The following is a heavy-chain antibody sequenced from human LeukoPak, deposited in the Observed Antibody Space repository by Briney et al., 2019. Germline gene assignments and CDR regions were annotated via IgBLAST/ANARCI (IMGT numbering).Heavy chain of an antibody. CDR1: GFTFSDYY. Sequence: PGGSLRLSCAASGFTFSDYYMSWIRQAPGKGLEWVSYISSSSSYTNYADSVKGRFTISRDNAKNSLYLQMNSLRAEDTAVYYCARGNPTNYGDYLYYFDDWGQGTLVTVSS. D-gene: IGHD4-17*01. J-gene: IGHJ4*02. V-gene: IGHV3-11*06. CDR2: ISSSSSYT. CDR3: ARGNPTNYGDYLYYFDD.